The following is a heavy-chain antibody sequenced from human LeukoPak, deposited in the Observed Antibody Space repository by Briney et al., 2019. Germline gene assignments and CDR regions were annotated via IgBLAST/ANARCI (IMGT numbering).Heavy chain of an antibody. Sequence: GASVKVSCKASGGTFSSYTISWVRQAPGQGLEWMGRIIPILGIANYAQKFQGRVTITADKSTSTAYMGLSSLRSEDTAVYYCARGIVRGFVVVPAALYGMDVWGQGTTVTVSS. CDR3: ARGIVRGFVVVPAALYGMDV. D-gene: IGHD2-2*01. V-gene: IGHV1-69*02. CDR2: IIPILGIA. CDR1: GGTFSSYT. J-gene: IGHJ6*02.